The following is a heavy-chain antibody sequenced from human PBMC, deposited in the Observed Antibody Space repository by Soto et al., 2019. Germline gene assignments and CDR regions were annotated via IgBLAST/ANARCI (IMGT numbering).Heavy chain of an antibody. J-gene: IGHJ4*02. CDR2: IIPIFGTA. V-gene: IGHV1-69*13. D-gene: IGHD5-12*01. CDR3: ARSAATRDGYNICY. CDR1: GGTFSSYA. Sequence: RASVKVSCKASGGTFSSYAISWVRQAPGQGLEWMGGIIPIFGTANYAQKFQGRVTITADESTSTAYMELSSLRSEDTAVYYCARSAATRDGYNICYWGQGTLVTVSS.